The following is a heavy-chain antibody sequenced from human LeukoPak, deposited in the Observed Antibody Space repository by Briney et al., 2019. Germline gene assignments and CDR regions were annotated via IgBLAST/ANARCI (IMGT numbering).Heavy chain of an antibody. D-gene: IGHD4-11*01. CDR3: ARSPPDSNSLDY. V-gene: IGHV4-4*07. CDR2: IYTTGNT. J-gene: IGHJ4*02. CDR1: GASITNYY. Sequence: SETLSLTCTVSGASITNYYWNWIRQPAGKALEWIGRIYTTGNTNYNPSLKSRVTMSVDTSKNQFSLKLISVTAADTSGYYCARSPPDSNSLDYWGQGTLVIVSS.